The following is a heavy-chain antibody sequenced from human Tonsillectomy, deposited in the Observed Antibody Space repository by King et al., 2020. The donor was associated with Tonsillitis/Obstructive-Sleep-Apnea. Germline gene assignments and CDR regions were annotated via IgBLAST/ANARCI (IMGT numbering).Heavy chain of an antibody. CDR3: ARVFRDIVVVPAALSPYYYYYMDV. CDR2: INSDGSST. Sequence: VQLVESGGGLVQPGGSLRLSCAASGFTFSSYWMHWVRQAPGKGLVWVSRINSDGSSTSYADSVKGRFTISRDNAKNTLYLQMNSLRAEDTAVYYCARVFRDIVVVPAALSPYYYYYMDVWGKGTTVTVSS. V-gene: IGHV3-74*01. J-gene: IGHJ6*03. CDR1: GFTFSSYW. D-gene: IGHD2-2*01.